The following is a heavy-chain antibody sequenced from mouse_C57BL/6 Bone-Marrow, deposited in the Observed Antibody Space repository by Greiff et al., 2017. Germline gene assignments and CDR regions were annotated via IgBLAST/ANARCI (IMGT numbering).Heavy chain of an antibody. J-gene: IGHJ4*01. CDR1: GYTFTDYY. CDR3: ARPDYYGSSLAKDY. V-gene: IGHV1-19*01. Sequence: VQLKESGPVLVKPGASVKMSCKASGYTFTDYYMNWVKQSHGKSLEWIGVINPYNGGTSYNQKFKGKATLTVDKSSSTAYMELNSLTSEDSEVYYCARPDYYGSSLAKDYWGRGNAVTVSS. CDR2: INPYNGGT. D-gene: IGHD1-1*01.